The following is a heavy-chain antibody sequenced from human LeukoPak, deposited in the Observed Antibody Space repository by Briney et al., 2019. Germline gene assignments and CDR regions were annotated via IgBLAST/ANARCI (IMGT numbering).Heavy chain of an antibody. J-gene: IGHJ6*03. V-gene: IGHV1-2*02. Sequence: EASVKVSCTASGYTFTGYYMHWVRQAPGQGLEWMGWINPNSGGTNYAQKLQGRVTMTTDTSTSTAYMELRSLRSDDTAVYYCARVDSDYVWGSYRGRYYYYMDVWGKGTTVTVSS. CDR3: ARVDSDYVWGSYRGRYYYYMDV. CDR2: INPNSGGT. D-gene: IGHD3-16*02. CDR1: GYTFTGYY.